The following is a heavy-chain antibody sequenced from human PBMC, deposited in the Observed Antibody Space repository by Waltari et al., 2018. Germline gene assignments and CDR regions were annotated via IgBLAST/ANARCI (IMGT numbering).Heavy chain of an antibody. CDR2: IIPIFGTA. CDR3: ARGGATVTSDDAFDI. D-gene: IGHD4-17*01. V-gene: IGHV1-69*08. Sequence: QVQLVQSGAEVKKPGSSVKVSCKASGGTFSSYAISWVRQAPGQGLEWMGRIIPIFGTANYAQKFQGRGTSTADKSTSTAYMGLSSLRSEDTAVYYCARGGATVTSDDAFDIWGQGTMVTVSS. CDR1: GGTFSSYA. J-gene: IGHJ3*02.